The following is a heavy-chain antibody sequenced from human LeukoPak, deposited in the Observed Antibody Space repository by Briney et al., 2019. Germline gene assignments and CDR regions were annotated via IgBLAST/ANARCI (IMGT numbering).Heavy chain of an antibody. J-gene: IGHJ3*02. V-gene: IGHV4-59*01. CDR2: IYYSGST. CDR3: ARDPMTDAFDI. CDR1: GGSISSYY. D-gene: IGHD3-22*01. Sequence: SETLSLTCTVSGGSISSYYWSWIRQPPGKGLEWVGYIYYSGSTNYNPSLKSRVTISVDTSKNQFSLKLSSVTAADTAVYYCARDPMTDAFDIWGQGTMVTVSS.